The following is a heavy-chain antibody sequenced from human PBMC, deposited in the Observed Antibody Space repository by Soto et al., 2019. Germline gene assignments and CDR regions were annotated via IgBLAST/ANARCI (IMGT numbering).Heavy chain of an antibody. CDR2: MNPKNSDT. D-gene: IGHD6-13*01. CDR1: GYTFTSYY. V-gene: IGHV1-2*02. Sequence: ASVKVSCKASGYTFTSYYIHWVRQAPGQGLEWMGWMNPKNSDTGYAPQFEGRVTMTRDTSINTAYMDLTRLTSDDTAIYYCARDGPGAGNDDFDYWGQGTLVTVSS. CDR3: ARDGPGAGNDDFDY. J-gene: IGHJ4*02.